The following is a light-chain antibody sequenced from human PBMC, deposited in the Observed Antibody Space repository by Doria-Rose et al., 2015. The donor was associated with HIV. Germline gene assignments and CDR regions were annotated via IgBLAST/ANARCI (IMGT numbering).Light chain of an antibody. J-gene: IGKJ1*01. CDR3: HQHYTTPAT. CDR1: PSVLYSSNNKNF. Sequence: QSPDSLAVSLGARATINCKSSPSVLYSSNNKNFLAWYQQKPGQPPRLLIYWASTRESGVPARFSGSGSGTSFSLTISSLQAEDVAVYYCHQHYTTPATFGQGTKVEIK. CDR2: WAS. V-gene: IGKV4-1*01.